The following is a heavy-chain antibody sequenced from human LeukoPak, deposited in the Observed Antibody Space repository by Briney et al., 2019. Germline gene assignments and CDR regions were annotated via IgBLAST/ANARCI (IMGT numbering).Heavy chain of an antibody. D-gene: IGHD3-10*01. Sequence: GASVKVSCKASGYTFTSYGISWVRQAPGQGLEWMGWISAYNGNTNYAQKLQGRVTMTTDTSTSTAYMELRSLRSDDTAVYYCAREGEYYSQSGNLVDASDVWGQGTMVTVTA. CDR3: AREGEYYSQSGNLVDASDV. V-gene: IGHV1-18*01. CDR2: ISAYNGNT. CDR1: GYTFTSYG. J-gene: IGHJ3*01.